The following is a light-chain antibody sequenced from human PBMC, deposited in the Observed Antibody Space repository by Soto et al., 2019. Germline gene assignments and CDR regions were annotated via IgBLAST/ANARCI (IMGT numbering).Light chain of an antibody. CDR1: QSVTSSY. Sequence: EIVLTQSPGTLSLSPGERATLSCRASQSVTSSYLAWYQQKPGQAPRLLIYGASNRATGIPDRFSGSGSGTDFTLTISRLEPEDFAVYYCPQYGSSYTFGQGTKLEIK. CDR3: PQYGSSYT. J-gene: IGKJ2*01. V-gene: IGKV3-20*01. CDR2: GAS.